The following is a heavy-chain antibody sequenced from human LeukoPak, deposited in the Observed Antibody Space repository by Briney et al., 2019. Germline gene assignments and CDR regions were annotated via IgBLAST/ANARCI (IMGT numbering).Heavy chain of an antibody. CDR3: AKSLFTSATGTGRAFHI. D-gene: IGHD1-1*01. Sequence: GGSLRLSCAASGFTISKFPMGWVRQAPGRGLEWVSAISASGDVTFYADSLRGRFTISRDNSKSTLYLQMNGLRAEDTAIFYCAKSLFTSATGTGRAFHIRGQGTRVTVSS. CDR1: GFTISKFP. V-gene: IGHV3-23*01. J-gene: IGHJ3*02. CDR2: ISASGDVT.